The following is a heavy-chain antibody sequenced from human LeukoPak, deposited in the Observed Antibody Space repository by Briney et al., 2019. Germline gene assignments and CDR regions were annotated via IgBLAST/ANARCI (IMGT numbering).Heavy chain of an antibody. Sequence: SETLSLTCTVSGASTSSHFWSWMRQPPGKGLEWIGNIYIGGTTNYNPSLNSRVTMSLDTSKNQFSLKLSSVTAADTAMYYCARNFETSGYSALFDYWGQGTLVTVSS. V-gene: IGHV4-59*11. CDR3: ARNFETSGYSALFDY. D-gene: IGHD5-12*01. CDR1: GASTSSHF. CDR2: IYIGGTT. J-gene: IGHJ4*02.